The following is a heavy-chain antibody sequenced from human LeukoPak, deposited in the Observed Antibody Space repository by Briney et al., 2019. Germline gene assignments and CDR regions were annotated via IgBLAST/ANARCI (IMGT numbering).Heavy chain of an antibody. CDR3: AKTSLEYYDSSGLPFEFDY. J-gene: IGHJ4*02. D-gene: IGHD3-22*01. Sequence: AGGSLRLSCAASGFTFSSYAMSWVRQAPGKGLEWVSAISGSGGSTYYADSVKGRFTISRDNSKNTLYLQMNSLRAEDTAVYYCAKTSLEYYDSSGLPFEFDYWGQGTLVTVSS. CDR1: GFTFSSYA. V-gene: IGHV3-23*01. CDR2: ISGSGGST.